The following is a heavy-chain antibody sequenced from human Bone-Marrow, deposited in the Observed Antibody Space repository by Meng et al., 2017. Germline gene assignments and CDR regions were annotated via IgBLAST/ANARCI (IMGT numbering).Heavy chain of an antibody. V-gene: IGHV4-61*01. CDR3: ARTPGYSYGQIDY. J-gene: IGHJ4*02. Sequence: QVQRRGAGPGSGGIWATPAITCTFPGACVYRSSYSRSWIRQPPGKGLEWIGCLYYIATAKYNPHIIRRVTISVDNSKTRFSQNLISVTASDTALYYCARTPGYSYGQIDYWGQGTLVTVSS. CDR2: LYYIATA. CDR1: GACVYRSSYS. D-gene: IGHD5-18*01.